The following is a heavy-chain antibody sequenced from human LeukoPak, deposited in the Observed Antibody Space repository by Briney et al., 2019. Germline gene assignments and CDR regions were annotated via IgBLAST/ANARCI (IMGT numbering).Heavy chain of an antibody. D-gene: IGHD1-1*01. J-gene: IGHJ6*03. CDR2: ISAYNGNT. CDR3: ARQLERRYYYYMDV. V-gene: IGHV1-18*01. Sequence: ASVKVSCKASGYTFTSYGISWVRQAPGQGLEWMGWISAYNGNTNYAQKLQGRVTMTTDTSTSTAYMELRSLRSDDTAVYYCARQLERRYYYYMDVWGKGTTVTVSS. CDR1: GYTFTSYG.